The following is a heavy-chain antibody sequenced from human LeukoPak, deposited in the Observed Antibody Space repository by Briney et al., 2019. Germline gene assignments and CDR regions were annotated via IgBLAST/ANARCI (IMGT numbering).Heavy chain of an antibody. V-gene: IGHV1-18*01. CDR2: ISAYNGNT. CDR1: GYTFTSYG. D-gene: IGHD3-10*01. Sequence: ASVKVSCKASGYTFTSYGISWVRQAPGQGLEWMGWISAYNGNTNYAQKLQGRVTMTTDTSTSTAYMGLRSLRSDDTAVYYCARLLLWFGELTVDYYYYMDVWGKGTTVTISS. CDR3: ARLLLWFGELTVDYYYYMDV. J-gene: IGHJ6*03.